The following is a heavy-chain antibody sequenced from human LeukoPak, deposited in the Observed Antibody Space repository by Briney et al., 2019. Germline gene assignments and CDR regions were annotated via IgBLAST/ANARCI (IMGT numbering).Heavy chain of an antibody. CDR3: ARGYSRAAFDI. V-gene: IGHV3-7*01. D-gene: IGHD2-15*01. J-gene: IGHJ3*02. CDR1: GFIFSSCA. Sequence: GGSLRLSCAASGFIFSSCAMHWVRQAPGKGLEWVANIEQDGSEKKYVDSVKGRFTISRDNAKNSLYLQMNSLRAEDTALYYCARGYSRAAFDIWGQGTMVTVSS. CDR2: IEQDGSEK.